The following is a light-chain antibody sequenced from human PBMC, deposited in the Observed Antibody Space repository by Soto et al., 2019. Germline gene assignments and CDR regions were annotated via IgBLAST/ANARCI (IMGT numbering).Light chain of an antibody. CDR3: QTWGTGIWV. CDR2: LNSDGSH. CDR1: SGHINYA. V-gene: IGLV4-69*01. Sequence: QLVLTQSPSASASLGASVKLTCTLSSGHINYAIAWHQQQPEKGPRYLMKLNSDGSHSKGDGIPDRFSGSSSGAERYLTIASLQSEEEADYYCQTWGTGIWVFGGGTKLTVL. J-gene: IGLJ3*02.